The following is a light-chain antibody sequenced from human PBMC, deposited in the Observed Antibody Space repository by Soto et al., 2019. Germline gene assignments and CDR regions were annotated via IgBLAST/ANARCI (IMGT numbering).Light chain of an antibody. CDR2: GAF. CDR3: QRYNNWPLT. CDR1: QSVSSN. J-gene: IGKJ4*01. Sequence: EIVMTQSPATLSVSPGESATLSCRAGQSVSSNLAWYQQKPGQAPSLLIYGAFTRATGIPARFSGTGSGTEFTLTINSLQSEDFAVYYCQRYNNWPLTFGGGTKVDIK. V-gene: IGKV3-15*01.